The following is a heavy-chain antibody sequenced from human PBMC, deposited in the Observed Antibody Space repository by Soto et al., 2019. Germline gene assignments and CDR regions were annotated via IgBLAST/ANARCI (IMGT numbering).Heavy chain of an antibody. D-gene: IGHD6-6*01. J-gene: IGHJ6*03. CDR2: INAGNGNT. CDR3: ASSILGQLAPDYYYYYMDV. Sequence: ASVKVSCKAAGYTFTSYAMHWVRQAPGQRLEWMGWINAGNGNTKYSQKFQGRVTITRDTSASTAYMELSSLRSEDTAVYYCASSILGQLAPDYYYYYMDVWGKGTTVTAP. CDR1: GYTFTSYA. V-gene: IGHV1-3*01.